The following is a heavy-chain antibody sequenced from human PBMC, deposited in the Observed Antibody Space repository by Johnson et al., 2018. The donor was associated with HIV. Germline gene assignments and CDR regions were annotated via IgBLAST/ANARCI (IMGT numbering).Heavy chain of an antibody. CDR2: IKQDGSER. J-gene: IGHJ3*02. CDR1: GFTFNKYW. Sequence: VTLVESGGGLVQPGGSLRLSCAASGFTFNKYWMSWVRQAPGKGLEWVANIKQDGSERYYVDSVKGRFTISRDNAKNSLSLQMDSLRAEDTAFYYCARGEWELNAGHGFDIWGQGTMVTVSS. D-gene: IGHD1-26*01. CDR3: ARGEWELNAGHGFDI. V-gene: IGHV3-7*03.